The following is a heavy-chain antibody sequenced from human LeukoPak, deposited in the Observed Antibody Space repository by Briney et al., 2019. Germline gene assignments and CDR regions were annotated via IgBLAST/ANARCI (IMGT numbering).Heavy chain of an antibody. CDR1: GVSLSNAC. D-gene: IGHD2-15*01. CDR3: VGSFIGY. V-gene: IGHV3-15*01. CDR2: IQSKPDGGTT. J-gene: IGHJ4*02. Sequence: VGSLRLSCADSGVSLSNACTSWVCPAPGGGRGYDGHIQSKPDGGTTKYGAPVKGRYTISRHDSKNTVYLEMNTLKTEDTAVYICVGSFIGYWGQGTLVTVSS.